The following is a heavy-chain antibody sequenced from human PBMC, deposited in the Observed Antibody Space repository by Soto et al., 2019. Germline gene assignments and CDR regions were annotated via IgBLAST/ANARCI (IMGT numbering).Heavy chain of an antibody. CDR2: INPSGGST. D-gene: IGHD3-22*01. V-gene: IGHV1-46*01. Sequence: ASVKVSCKASGYTFTSYCMHWVRQAPGQGLEWMGIINPSGGSTSYAQRFQGRVTMTRDTSTSTAYMELSSLRSEDTAVYYCARGYDSSGYYYGMGLDVWGQGTTVTVSS. J-gene: IGHJ6*02. CDR3: ARGYDSSGYYYGMGLDV. CDR1: GYTFTSYC.